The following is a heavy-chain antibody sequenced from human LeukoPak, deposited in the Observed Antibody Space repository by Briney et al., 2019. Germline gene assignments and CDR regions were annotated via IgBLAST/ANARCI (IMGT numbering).Heavy chain of an antibody. J-gene: IGHJ4*02. CDR3: ARGEIAVAAYDY. Sequence: ASVKVSCKASGYTFTSYAMHWVRPAPGQRLAWMGWINAGNGNTKYSQKFQGRVTITRDTSASTAYMELGSLRSEDTAVHYCARGEIAVAAYDYWGQGTLVTVSS. CDR1: GYTFTSYA. CDR2: INAGNGNT. D-gene: IGHD6-19*01. V-gene: IGHV1-3*01.